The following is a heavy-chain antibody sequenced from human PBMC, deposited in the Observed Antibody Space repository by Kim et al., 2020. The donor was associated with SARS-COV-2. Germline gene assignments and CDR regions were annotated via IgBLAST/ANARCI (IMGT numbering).Heavy chain of an antibody. CDR2: INPNSGGT. Sequence: ASVKVSCKASGYTFTGYYMHWVRQAPGQGLEWMGRINPNSGGTNYAQKFQGRVTMTRDTSISTAYMELSRLRSDDTAVYYCARRIYQYSYAPNYYYYYGMDVWGQGTTVTVSS. CDR3: ARRIYQYSYAPNYYYYYGMDV. J-gene: IGHJ6*02. V-gene: IGHV1-2*06. CDR1: GYTFTGYY. D-gene: IGHD5-18*01.